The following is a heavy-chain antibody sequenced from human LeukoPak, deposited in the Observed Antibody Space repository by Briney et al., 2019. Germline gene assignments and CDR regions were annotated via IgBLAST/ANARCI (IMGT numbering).Heavy chain of an antibody. J-gene: IGHJ4*02. Sequence: PSETLSLTCTVSGGSISGYYWSWIRQPPGKGLEWRGYIHYGGNTDYNPSLKSRVTISVDTSKNQFSLNLNSVTAADTAMYYCARRGNGYPYYFDYWGQGILVTVSS. D-gene: IGHD4-23*01. CDR2: IHYGGNT. CDR3: ARRGNGYPYYFDY. V-gene: IGHV4-59*01. CDR1: GGSISGYY.